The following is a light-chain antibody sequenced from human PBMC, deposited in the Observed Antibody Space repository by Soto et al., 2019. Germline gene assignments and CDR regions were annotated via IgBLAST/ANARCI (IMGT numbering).Light chain of an antibody. Sequence: DIMLNHSPATLSLSPCERATLSFSASQSVSSYLAWYQQKPGQAPRLLIYDASTRATGIPARFSGSGSGTEFTLTISSLQSEDFAVYYCQQYDNWPPWTFGQGTKV. CDR2: DAS. CDR3: QQYDNWPPWT. J-gene: IGKJ1*01. V-gene: IGKV3-15*01. CDR1: QSVSSY.